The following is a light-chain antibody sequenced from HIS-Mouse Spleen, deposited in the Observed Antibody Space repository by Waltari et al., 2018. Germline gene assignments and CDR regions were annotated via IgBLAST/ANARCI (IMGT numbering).Light chain of an antibody. CDR3: MQALQTWT. J-gene: IGKJ1*01. Sequence: DIVMTQSPLSLPVTPGEPASISCSSSRSLLTSNGYNYLDWYLQKPGQSPQLLIYLGSNRASGVPDRFSGSGSGTEFTLKISRVEAEDVGVYYCMQALQTWTFGQGTKVEIK. CDR1: RSLLTSNGYNY. V-gene: IGKV2-28*01. CDR2: LGS.